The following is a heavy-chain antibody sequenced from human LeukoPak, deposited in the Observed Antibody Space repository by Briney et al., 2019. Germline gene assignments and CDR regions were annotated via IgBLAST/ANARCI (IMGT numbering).Heavy chain of an antibody. D-gene: IGHD5-24*01. Sequence: GESLRLSCAASGFTFSSYEMNWVRQAPGKGLEWVSYINGSGSAIYYADSVRGRFTISRDNAKDSLYLQMNSLRAEDKAVYYCARGGYNYGYAFDIWGQGTMVTASS. CDR1: GFTFSSYE. V-gene: IGHV3-48*03. J-gene: IGHJ3*02. CDR2: INGSGSAI. CDR3: ARGGYNYGYAFDI.